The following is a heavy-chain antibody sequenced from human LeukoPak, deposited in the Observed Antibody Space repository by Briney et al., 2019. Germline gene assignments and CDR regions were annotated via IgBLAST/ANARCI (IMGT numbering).Heavy chain of an antibody. Sequence: GGSLRLSCAAPGFTFSSHAMSWVRQAPGKGLEWVSSISSSSSYIYYADSVKGRFTISRDNAKNSLYLQMNSLRAEDTAVYYCARDVVVVNNYYYYGMDVWGQGTTVTVSS. J-gene: IGHJ6*02. CDR3: ARDVVVVNNYYYYGMDV. D-gene: IGHD3-22*01. CDR2: ISSSSSYI. CDR1: GFTFSSHA. V-gene: IGHV3-21*01.